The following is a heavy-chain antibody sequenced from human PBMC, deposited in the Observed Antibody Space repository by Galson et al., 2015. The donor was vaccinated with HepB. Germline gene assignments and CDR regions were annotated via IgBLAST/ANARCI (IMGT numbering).Heavy chain of an antibody. CDR3: ARSHVAQNYSGYDGSSFDY. Sequence: PALVKPTQTLTLTCTFSGFSLSTSGMCVSWIRQPPGKALEWLALIDWDDDKYYSTSLKTRLTISKDTSKNQVALTMTNMDPVDTATYYCARSHVAQNYSGYDGSSFDYWGQGTLVTVSS. V-gene: IGHV2-70*01. CDR1: GFSLSTSGMC. CDR2: IDWDDDK. D-gene: IGHD5-12*01. J-gene: IGHJ4*02.